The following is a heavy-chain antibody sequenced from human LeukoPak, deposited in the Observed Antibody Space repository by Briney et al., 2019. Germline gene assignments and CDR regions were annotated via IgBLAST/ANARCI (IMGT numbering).Heavy chain of an antibody. J-gene: IGHJ4*02. Sequence: GGSLRLSCAASGFTFSRYWMSWVRQVPRKGLEWVANIKQDGSEKYYVDSVKGRFTISRDNAKNSLFLQMNSLRAEDTAVYYCARGPLIAAAGTWWGQGTLVTVSS. V-gene: IGHV3-7*03. D-gene: IGHD6-13*01. CDR2: IKQDGSEK. CDR1: GFTFSRYW. CDR3: ARGPLIAAAGTW.